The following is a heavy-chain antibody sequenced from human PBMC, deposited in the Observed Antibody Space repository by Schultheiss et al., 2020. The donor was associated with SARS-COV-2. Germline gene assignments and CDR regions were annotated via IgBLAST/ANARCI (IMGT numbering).Heavy chain of an antibody. Sequence: SETLSLTCTVSGGSINSGGYYWSWIRQHPGRGLEWIGHISYSGSTNYNPSLRSRLTISVDTSKNQFSLKLSSVTAADTAVYYCARDLGIAVAGGMDVWGQGTTVTVSS. D-gene: IGHD6-19*01. CDR2: ISYSGST. V-gene: IGHV4-31*03. CDR1: GGSINSGGYY. CDR3: ARDLGIAVAGGMDV. J-gene: IGHJ6*02.